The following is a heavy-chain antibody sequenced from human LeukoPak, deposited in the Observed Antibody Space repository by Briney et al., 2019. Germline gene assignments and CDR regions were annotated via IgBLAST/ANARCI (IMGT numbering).Heavy chain of an antibody. D-gene: IGHD6-13*01. Sequence: GGSLRLSCAASGFTFSSYAMSWVRQAPGKGLEWVSVIYSGGSTYYADSVKGRFTISRDNSKNTLYLQMNSLRAEDTAVYYCARCQAGDWFDPWGQGTLVTVSS. CDR1: GFTFSSYA. CDR2: IYSGGST. V-gene: IGHV3-53*01. CDR3: ARCQAGDWFDP. J-gene: IGHJ5*02.